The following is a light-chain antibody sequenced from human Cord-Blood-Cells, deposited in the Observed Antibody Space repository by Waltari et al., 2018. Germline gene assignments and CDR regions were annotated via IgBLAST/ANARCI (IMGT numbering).Light chain of an antibody. CDR3: CSHAGSSTYV. J-gene: IGLJ1*01. V-gene: IGLV2-23*01. CDR2: EGS. CDR1: SSDVGSYNL. Sequence: QSALTQPASVSGSPGQSITISCTGTSSDVGSYNLVSWYQQHPGKAPKLMMYEGSKRPSGLSSRCSGSRSGNTASLTISGLQAEDEADYYCCSHAGSSTYVFGTRTKVTVL.